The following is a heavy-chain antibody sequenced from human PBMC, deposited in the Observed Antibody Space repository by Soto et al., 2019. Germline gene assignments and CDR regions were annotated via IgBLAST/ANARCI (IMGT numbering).Heavy chain of an antibody. D-gene: IGHD6-6*01. J-gene: IGHJ3*02. V-gene: IGHV1-69*13. CDR3: ASLTSIAALDAFDI. CDR2: IIPIFGTA. CDR1: GGTFSSYA. Sequence: SVKVSCKASGGTFSSYAISWVRQAPGQGLEWMGGIIPIFGTANYAQKFQGRVTITADESTSTAYMELSSLRSEDTAVYYCASLTSIAALDAFDIWGQGTMVTVSS.